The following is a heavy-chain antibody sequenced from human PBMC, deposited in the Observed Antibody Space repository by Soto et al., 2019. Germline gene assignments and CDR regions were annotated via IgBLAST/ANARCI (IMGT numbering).Heavy chain of an antibody. V-gene: IGHV3-30-3*01. CDR2: ISYDGSNK. J-gene: IGHJ6*02. CDR3: ARDHDYSNYGSNYYYGMDV. D-gene: IGHD4-4*01. Sequence: QVQLVESGGGMVQPGRSLRLSCAASGFTFSSYAMHWVRQAPGKGLEWVAVISYDGSNKYYADSVKGRFTISRDNSKNTLYLQINSLRAEDTAVYYCARDHDYSNYGSNYYYGMDVWGQGTTVTVSS. CDR1: GFTFSSYA.